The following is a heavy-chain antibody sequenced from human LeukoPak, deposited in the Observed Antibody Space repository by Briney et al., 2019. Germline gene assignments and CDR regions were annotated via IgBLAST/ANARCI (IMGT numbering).Heavy chain of an antibody. Sequence: GGSLRLSCAVSGITVSNYGMSWVRQAPGKGLEWVAGISGSGGSTHYADSVKGRFTISRDNPRNTLYLQMNSLRPEDTAVYFCAKRGVVIRVILVGFHKEAYYFDSRGQGALVTVSS. D-gene: IGHD3-22*01. CDR2: ISGSGGST. CDR3: AKRGVVIRVILVGFHKEAYYFDS. CDR1: GITVSNYG. J-gene: IGHJ4*02. V-gene: IGHV3-23*01.